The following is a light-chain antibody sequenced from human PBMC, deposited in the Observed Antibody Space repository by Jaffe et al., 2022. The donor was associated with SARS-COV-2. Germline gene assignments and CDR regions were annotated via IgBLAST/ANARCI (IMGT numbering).Light chain of an antibody. J-gene: IGKJ3*01. V-gene: IGKV1-39*01. CDR1: QSISGY. Sequence: DIQMTQSPSSLSASVGDRVTITCRASQSISGYLNWFQQKPGKAPKLLIYAASSLQRGVPSRFSGSGSGTDFTLTIGSLQPEDFATYYCQQSYSSPFTFGPGTKVDIK. CDR2: AAS. CDR3: QQSYSSPFT.